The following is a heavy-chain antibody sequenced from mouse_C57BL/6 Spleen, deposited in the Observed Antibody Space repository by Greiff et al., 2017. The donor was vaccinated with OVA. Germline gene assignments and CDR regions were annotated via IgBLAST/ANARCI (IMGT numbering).Heavy chain of an antibody. CDR2: IYPGSGST. J-gene: IGHJ3*01. Sequence: QVQLQQPGAELVKPGASVKMSCKASGYTFTSYWITWVKQRPGQGLEWIGDIYPGSGSTNYNEKFKSKATLTVDTSSSTAYMQLSSLTSEDSAVYYGARALYDGTPGFADWGQGTLVTVSA. V-gene: IGHV1-55*01. CDR1: GYTFTSYW. D-gene: IGHD2-1*01. CDR3: ARALYDGTPGFAD.